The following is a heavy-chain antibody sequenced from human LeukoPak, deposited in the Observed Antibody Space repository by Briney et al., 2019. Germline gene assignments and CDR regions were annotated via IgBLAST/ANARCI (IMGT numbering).Heavy chain of an antibody. V-gene: IGHV3-7*01. J-gene: IGHJ5*02. D-gene: IGHD3-10*01. CDR3: AREPRFGELLENWFDP. CDR2: IKQDGSEK. Sequence: GGSLRLSCAASGFTFSSYWMSWVRQAPGKGLEWVANIKQDGSEKYYVDSVKGRFTISRDNAKNSLYLQMNSLRAEDTAVYYCAREPRFGELLENWFDPWGQGTLVTVSS. CDR1: GFTFSSYW.